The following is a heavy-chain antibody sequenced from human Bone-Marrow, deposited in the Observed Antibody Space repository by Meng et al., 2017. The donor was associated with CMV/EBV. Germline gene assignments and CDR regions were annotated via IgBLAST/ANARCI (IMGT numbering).Heavy chain of an antibody. CDR2: IYSGGST. Sequence: GESLKISCAASGFTVSSNYMSWVRQAPGKGLEWVSVIYSGGSTYYADSVKGRFTISRDNSKNTLYLQMNSLRAEDTAVYYCARVEYQLPYYYYYGMDVWGQGTKVTVS. V-gene: IGHV3-53*01. J-gene: IGHJ6*02. CDR1: GFTVSSNY. D-gene: IGHD2-2*01. CDR3: ARVEYQLPYYYYYGMDV.